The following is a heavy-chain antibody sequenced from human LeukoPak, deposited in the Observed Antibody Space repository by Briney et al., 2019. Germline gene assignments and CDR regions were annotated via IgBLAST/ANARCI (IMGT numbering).Heavy chain of an antibody. D-gene: IGHD3-10*01. J-gene: IGHJ4*02. CDR3: AKDRGIISDY. CDR2: IHSSGST. Sequence: PSETLSLTCTVSGGSISSSYYYWSWIRQPAGKGLEWIGRIHSSGSTKYNPSLKTRVTISVDTSKNQFSLRLNSVTAADTAVYYCAKDRGIISDYWGQGTLVTVSS. CDR1: GGSISSSYYY. V-gene: IGHV4-61*02.